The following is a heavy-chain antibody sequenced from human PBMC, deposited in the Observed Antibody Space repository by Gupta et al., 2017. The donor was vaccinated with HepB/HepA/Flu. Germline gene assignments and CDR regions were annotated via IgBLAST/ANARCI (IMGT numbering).Heavy chain of an antibody. V-gene: IGHV4-39*01. J-gene: IGHJ5*02. D-gene: IGHD3-16*01. CDR3: VRRGALVANWFDP. CDR1: GGSIYNNNYH. CDR2: IYYSGTT. Sequence: QLVESGPGLVKPSETLSLTCSVSGGSIYNNNYHWGWVRQPPGKGLEWIGSIYYSGTTYYNPSLKSRLTISIDTSKKQVALTLTSVTDADTAVYYCVRRGALVANWFDPWGQGIRVTVSS.